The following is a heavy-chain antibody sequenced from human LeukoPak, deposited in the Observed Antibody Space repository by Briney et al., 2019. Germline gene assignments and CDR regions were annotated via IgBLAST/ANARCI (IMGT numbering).Heavy chain of an antibody. D-gene: IGHD3-10*01. J-gene: IGHJ4*02. CDR1: GFIFSNYG. CDR2: ISNDGKNE. Sequence: GGSLRLSCAASGFIFSNYGIHWVRQAPGKGLEWVAVISNDGKNEYYADSVQGRFTISRDTSNTVYLQMNSLRAEDTAVYSCAESRRERSHYSDFDYWGQGTLVTVSS. V-gene: IGHV3-30*03. CDR3: AESRRERSHYSDFDY.